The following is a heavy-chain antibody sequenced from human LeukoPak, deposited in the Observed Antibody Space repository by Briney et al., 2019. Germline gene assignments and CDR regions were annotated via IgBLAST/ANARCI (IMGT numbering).Heavy chain of an antibody. CDR1: GGSISSGGYY. J-gene: IGHJ3*02. CDR3: ARDTIPGAFDI. Sequence: SETLSLTCTVSGGSISSGGYYWSWIRQHPGKGLEWIGYIYYSGSTYYNPSLKSRVTISVDTSKNQFSLKLSSVTAADTAVYYCARDTIPGAFDIWGQGTMVTVSS. D-gene: IGHD3-9*01. CDR2: IYYSGST. V-gene: IGHV4-31*03.